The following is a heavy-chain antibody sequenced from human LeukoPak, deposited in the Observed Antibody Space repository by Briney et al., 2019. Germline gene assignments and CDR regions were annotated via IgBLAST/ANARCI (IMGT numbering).Heavy chain of an antibody. Sequence: SETLSLTCTVSGGSISSYYWSWIRQPPGKGLEWIGYIYYSGSTNYNPSLKSRDTISVDTSKNQFSLKLSSVTAADTAVYYCARRAPYSYEWSTLDYWGQGTLVTVSS. CDR3: ARRAPYSYEWSTLDY. CDR1: GGSISSYY. J-gene: IGHJ4*02. V-gene: IGHV4-59*08. CDR2: IYYSGST. D-gene: IGHD5-18*01.